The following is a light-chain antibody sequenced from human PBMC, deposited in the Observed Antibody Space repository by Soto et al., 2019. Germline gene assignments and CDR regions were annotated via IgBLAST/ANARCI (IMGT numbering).Light chain of an antibody. Sequence: QSVLTQPASVSGSPGQSITISCTGTSSDVGRYNYVSWYQQHPGKAPKFMIYEVSNRPSGVSNRFSGSKSGNTASLTISGLQAEDEAPYYCTSYTSINNYVLGNGTKVT. CDR1: SSDVGRYNY. CDR3: TSYTSINNYV. J-gene: IGLJ1*01. V-gene: IGLV2-14*01. CDR2: EVS.